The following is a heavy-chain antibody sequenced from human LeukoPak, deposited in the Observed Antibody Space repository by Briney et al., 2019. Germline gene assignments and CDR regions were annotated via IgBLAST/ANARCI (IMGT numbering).Heavy chain of an antibody. J-gene: IGHJ4*02. D-gene: IGHD4-17*01. V-gene: IGHV4-30-4*01. CDR2: HYYSGTT. CDR1: GASIIKGDYY. Sequence: PSETLSLTCIVSGASIIKGDYYWSWIRQAPGKGLEWIGYHYYSGTTNYTPSLKSRVDISVDTFRNQFSLRLSSVTAADTAVYYCARGRYYGDYIDYWGQGALVTVSS. CDR3: ARGRYYGDYIDY.